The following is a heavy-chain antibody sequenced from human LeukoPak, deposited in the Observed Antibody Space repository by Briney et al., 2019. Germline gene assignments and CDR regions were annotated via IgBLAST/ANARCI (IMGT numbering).Heavy chain of an antibody. CDR2: FAISGNT. D-gene: IGHD4-11*01. CDR1: GFTFSTYA. J-gene: IGHJ4*02. CDR3: AKRIGRVGPTSSHYFES. Sequence: GGSLRLSCAASGFTFSTYAMSWVRQAPGKGLEWVSTFAISGNTYYADSVKGRYTISRDNSKNTLSLQMNSLRAEDTAVYYCAKRIGRVGPTSSHYFESWGQGTLVTVSS. V-gene: IGHV3-23*01.